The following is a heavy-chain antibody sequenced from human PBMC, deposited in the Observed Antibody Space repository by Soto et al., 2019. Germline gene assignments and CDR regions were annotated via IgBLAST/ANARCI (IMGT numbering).Heavy chain of an antibody. J-gene: IGHJ5*02. D-gene: IGHD2-2*01. CDR1: GYTFTSYD. CDR2: MNPNSGNT. CDR3: ARDLYCSSTSCYYWFDP. Sequence: ASVKVCCKASGYTFTSYDINWVRQATGQGLEWMGWMNPNSGNTGYAQKFQGRVTMTRNTSISTTYMELSSLRSEDTAVYYCARDLYCSSTSCYYWFDPCGQGTLVTVSS. V-gene: IGHV1-8*01.